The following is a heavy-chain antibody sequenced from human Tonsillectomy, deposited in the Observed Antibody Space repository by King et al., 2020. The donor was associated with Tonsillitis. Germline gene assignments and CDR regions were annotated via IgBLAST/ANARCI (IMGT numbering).Heavy chain of an antibody. V-gene: IGHV4-59*11. CDR2: IYYTGRT. CDR3: ARVRYTGFDAFDS. D-gene: IGHD5-12*01. CDR1: GGSISSHY. Sequence: PLQESGPGLVKPSETLSLTCSVSGGSISSHYWSWTRQPPGKVLEWIGYIYYTGRTNYNPSLKSRVTISVDTSKNQFSLSLNSVTAADTAVYYCARVRYTGFDAFDSWGQGTMVTVSS. J-gene: IGHJ3*02.